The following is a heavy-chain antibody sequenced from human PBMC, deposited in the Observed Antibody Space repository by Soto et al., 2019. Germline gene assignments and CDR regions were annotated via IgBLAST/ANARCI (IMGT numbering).Heavy chain of an antibody. D-gene: IGHD3-16*02. J-gene: IGHJ4*02. CDR1: EFTFKTYG. CDR3: AKDSYRGDVVLTPAPYGNDY. V-gene: IGHV3-30*18. CDR2: ISYDGNRK. Sequence: HPGGSLRLSCVASEFTFKTYGMHWVRQAPGKGLAWVAVISYDGNRKHYVDSVSGRFTISRDNSKNTLYLQMNSLRTEDTAVYYCAKDSYRGDVVLTPAPYGNDYWGRGTLVTVSS.